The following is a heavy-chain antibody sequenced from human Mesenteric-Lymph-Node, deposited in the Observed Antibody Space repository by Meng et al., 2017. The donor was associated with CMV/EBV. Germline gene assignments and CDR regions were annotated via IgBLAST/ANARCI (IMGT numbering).Heavy chain of an antibody. J-gene: IGHJ5*02. CDR1: GFTFSDYY. Sequence: GSLRLSCAASGFTFSDYYMTWIRQPPGKGLEWIGEINHSGSTNYNPSLKSRVTISVDTSKNQFSLKLSSVTAADTAVYYCARGPRGSSSWYWFDPWGQGTLVTVSS. CDR2: INHSGST. D-gene: IGHD6-13*01. V-gene: IGHV4-34*01. CDR3: ARGPRGSSSWYWFDP.